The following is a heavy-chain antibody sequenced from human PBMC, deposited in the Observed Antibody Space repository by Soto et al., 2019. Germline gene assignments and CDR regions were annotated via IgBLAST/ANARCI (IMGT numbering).Heavy chain of an antibody. J-gene: IGHJ5*02. CDR2: ISAYNGNT. CDR3: ARYLSSTRSYYDFWSGYYTWWFDP. Sequence: APVKVSCKASGYTFTSYGISWVRQAPGQGLEWMGWISAYNGNTNYAQKLQGRVTMTTDTSTSTAYMELRSLRSDDTAVYYCARYLSSTRSYYDFWSGYYTWWFDPWGQGTLVTVSS. CDR1: GYTFTSYG. D-gene: IGHD3-3*01. V-gene: IGHV1-18*01.